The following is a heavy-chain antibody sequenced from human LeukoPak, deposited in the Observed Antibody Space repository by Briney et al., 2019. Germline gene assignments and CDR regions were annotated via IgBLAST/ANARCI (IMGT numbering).Heavy chain of an antibody. CDR1: GASVSSISFY. V-gene: IGHV4-39*07. CDR2: IYYNGRT. CDR3: ARDSAMVTGHDAFDI. J-gene: IGHJ3*02. Sequence: SETLSLTCTVSGASVSSISFYWGWIRQPPGKGLELIANIYYNGRTYYNPSLNSRVTISVDTSKNQFSLKLSSVTAADTAVYSCARDSAMVTGHDAFDIWGQGTMVTVSS. D-gene: IGHD5-18*01.